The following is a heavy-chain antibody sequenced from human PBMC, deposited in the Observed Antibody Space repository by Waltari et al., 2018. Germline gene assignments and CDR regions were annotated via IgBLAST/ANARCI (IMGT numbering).Heavy chain of an antibody. CDR2: IYPGSLGP. CDR1: GYSFTSYW. Sequence: EVQLVQSGAEVKKPGESLKISCKGSGYSFTSYWIGWVRQMPGKGLGWMGIIYPGSLGPGYSPAFQGQVTIQADKSISTAYLQWSSLKASDTAMYYCARNYGDYSDDAFDIWGQGTMVTVSS. D-gene: IGHD4-17*01. CDR3: ARNYGDYSDDAFDI. J-gene: IGHJ3*02. V-gene: IGHV5-51*01.